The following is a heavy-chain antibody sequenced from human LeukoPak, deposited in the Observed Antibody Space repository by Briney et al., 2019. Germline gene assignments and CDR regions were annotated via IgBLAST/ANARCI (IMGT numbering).Heavy chain of an antibody. CDR3: ARLAVGIDY. V-gene: IGHV4-30-4*08. Sequence: TSETLSLTCTVSGGSISSGDYYWSWIRQPPGKGLEWIGYIYYSGSTYYNPSLKSRVTISVDTSKNQFSLRLSSVTAADTAVYYCARLAVGIDYWGQGTLVTVSS. J-gene: IGHJ4*02. D-gene: IGHD6-19*01. CDR2: IYYSGST. CDR1: GGSISSGDYY.